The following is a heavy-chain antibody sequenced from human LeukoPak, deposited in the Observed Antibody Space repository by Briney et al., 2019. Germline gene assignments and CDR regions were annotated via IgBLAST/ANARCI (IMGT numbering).Heavy chain of an antibody. D-gene: IGHD4-17*01. CDR1: GGSFSGYY. Sequence: SETLSLICAVYGGSFSGYYWRWLRQPPGKGLDWIGEINHSGSTNYNPSLKSRVTISVDTSKNQFSLKLSSVTAADTAVYYCARGGSRTVTTAYWGEGTLVTVSS. CDR2: INHSGST. J-gene: IGHJ4*02. CDR3: ARGGSRTVTTAY. V-gene: IGHV4-34*01.